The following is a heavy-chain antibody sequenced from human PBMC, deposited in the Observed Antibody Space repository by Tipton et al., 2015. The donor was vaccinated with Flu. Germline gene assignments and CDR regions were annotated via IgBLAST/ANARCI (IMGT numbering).Heavy chain of an antibody. Sequence: GSLRLSCAASGFSLSTYWMSWVRQAPGKGLEWVANINQDGSKKNYVDSVKGRFTISRDNGKNSVYLQMNSLRAEDTAVYYCARAIAGADSLWGQGTLVTVSS. CDR1: GFSLSTYW. CDR3: ARAIAGADSL. V-gene: IGHV3-7*01. CDR2: INQDGSKK. D-gene: IGHD3-16*01. J-gene: IGHJ4*02.